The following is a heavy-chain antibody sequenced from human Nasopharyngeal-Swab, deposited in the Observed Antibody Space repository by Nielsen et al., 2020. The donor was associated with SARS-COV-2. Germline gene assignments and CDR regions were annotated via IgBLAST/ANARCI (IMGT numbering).Heavy chain of an antibody. Sequence: GESLKTSCSASGFTFSSYSMNWVRRAPGKGLEWVSSISSSSSYIYYADSVKGRFTISRDNAKNSLYLQMNSLRAEDTAVYYCARGGWGFDYWGQGTLVTVSS. CDR1: GFTFSSYS. D-gene: IGHD6-19*01. CDR2: ISSSSSYI. V-gene: IGHV3-21*01. CDR3: ARGGWGFDY. J-gene: IGHJ4*02.